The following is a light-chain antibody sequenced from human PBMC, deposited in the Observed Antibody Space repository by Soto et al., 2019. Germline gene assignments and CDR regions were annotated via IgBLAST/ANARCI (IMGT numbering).Light chain of an antibody. CDR3: CSNAGSYEV. J-gene: IGLJ2*01. Sequence: QSVLTQPRSVSGSPGQSVTISCTGTSSDVGGYNYVSWYQQHPGKAPKGMIYDVSERPSGVPDRSSGSKSGNTASLTISGLQAEDEADYYCCSNAGSYEVFGGGTKVTVL. CDR1: SSDVGGYNY. V-gene: IGLV2-11*01. CDR2: DVS.